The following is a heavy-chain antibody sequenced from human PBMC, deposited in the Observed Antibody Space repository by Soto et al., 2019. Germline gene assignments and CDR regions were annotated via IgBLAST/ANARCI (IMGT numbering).Heavy chain of an antibody. Sequence: GASVKVSCKASGYTFTSYYMHWVRQAPGQGLEWMGIINPSGGSTSYAQKFQGRVTMTRDTSTSTVYMELSSLRSEDTAVYYCARDPGVVAGLYYFDYWGQGTLVTVSS. D-gene: IGHD6-19*01. J-gene: IGHJ4*02. CDR1: GYTFTSYY. CDR2: INPSGGST. CDR3: ARDPGVVAGLYYFDY. V-gene: IGHV1-46*01.